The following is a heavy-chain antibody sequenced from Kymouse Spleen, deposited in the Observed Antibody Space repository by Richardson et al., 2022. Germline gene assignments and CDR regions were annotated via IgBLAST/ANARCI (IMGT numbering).Heavy chain of an antibody. CDR1: GGSFSGYY. J-gene: IGHJ6*02. CDR2: INHSGST. Sequence: QVQLQQWGAGLLKPSETLSLTCAVYGGSFSGYYWSWIRQPPGKGLEWIGEINHSGSTNYNPSLKSRVTISVDTSKNQFSLKLSSVTAADTAVYYCASFIYYYGMDVWGQGTTVTVSS. V-gene: IGHV4-34*01. D-gene: IGHD3-10*01,IGHD3-16*02,IGHD3-3*01. CDR3: ASFIYYYGMDV.